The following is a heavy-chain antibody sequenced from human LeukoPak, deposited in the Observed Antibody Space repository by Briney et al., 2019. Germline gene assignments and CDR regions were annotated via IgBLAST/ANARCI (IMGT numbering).Heavy chain of an antibody. V-gene: IGHV4-31*03. J-gene: IGHJ4*02. Sequence: SETLSLTCTVSGGSISSGGYYWSWIRQHPGKGLEWIGYIYYSGSTYYNPSLKSRVTISVDTSKNQFSLKLSSVTAADTAVYYCARALEYSSSSDYFDYWGQGTLVTVSS. CDR3: ARALEYSSSSDYFDY. CDR1: GGSISSGGYY. D-gene: IGHD6-6*01. CDR2: IYYSGST.